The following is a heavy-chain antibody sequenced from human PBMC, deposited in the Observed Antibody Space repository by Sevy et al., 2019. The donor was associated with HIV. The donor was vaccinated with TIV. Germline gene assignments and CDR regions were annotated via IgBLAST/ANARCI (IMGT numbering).Heavy chain of an antibody. Sequence: ASVKVSCKASGYTFTSYGISWVRQAPGQGLEWMGWISAYNGNTNYAQKLQGRVTMTTETSTSTAYMELRSLRSDDTAVYYCARGRAGAYSSSWSWFDPWGQGTLVTVSS. CDR1: GYTFTSYG. D-gene: IGHD6-13*01. CDR3: ARGRAGAYSSSWSWFDP. V-gene: IGHV1-18*01. J-gene: IGHJ5*02. CDR2: ISAYNGNT.